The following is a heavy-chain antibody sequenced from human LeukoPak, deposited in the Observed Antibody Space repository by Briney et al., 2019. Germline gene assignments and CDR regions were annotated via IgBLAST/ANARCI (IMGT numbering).Heavy chain of an antibody. CDR2: ISSGGTYL. CDR1: GFTFSTYG. Sequence: GGSLRLSRAASGFTFSTYGMNWVRQAPGKGLEWVSSISSGGTYLNYADSVKGRFTISRDNAKNSLYLQMNSLRAEDTAVYYCARVTSPYYFDSWGQGTLVTVS. J-gene: IGHJ4*02. D-gene: IGHD2-2*01. V-gene: IGHV3-21*01. CDR3: ARVTSPYYFDS.